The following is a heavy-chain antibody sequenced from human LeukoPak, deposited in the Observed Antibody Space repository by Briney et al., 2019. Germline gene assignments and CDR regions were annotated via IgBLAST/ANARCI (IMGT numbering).Heavy chain of an antibody. J-gene: IGHJ4*02. CDR1: GFTVSSNY. CDR3: ARASGWYSPFDY. Sequence: GGSLRLSCAASGFTVSSNYMSWVRQAPGKGLEWVSVIYSGAGTYYADSVKGRFTISRDNSKNTLYLQMNSLRAEDTAVYYCARASGWYSPFDYWGQGTLVTVSS. V-gene: IGHV3-53*01. CDR2: IYSGAGT. D-gene: IGHD6-19*01.